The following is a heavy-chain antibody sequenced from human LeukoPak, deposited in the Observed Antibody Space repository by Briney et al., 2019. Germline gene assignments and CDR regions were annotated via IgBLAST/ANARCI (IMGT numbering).Heavy chain of an antibody. CDR3: VRDRGRYMWLGD. V-gene: IGHV3-30*03. CDR1: GFPFSSYG. D-gene: IGHD3-10*01. J-gene: IGHJ4*02. Sequence: GGSLRLSCSASGFPFSSYGIHWVRQEPGKALEWVTFISYDGRRRYYAGSVEGRFTISRDNSKDTVFSDMNSLKLDDTAMYYCVRDRGRYMWLGDWGQGSLVIVSS. CDR2: ISYDGRRR.